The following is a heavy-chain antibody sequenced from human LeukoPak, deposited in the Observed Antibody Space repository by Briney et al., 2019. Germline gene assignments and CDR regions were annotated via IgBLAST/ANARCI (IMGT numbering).Heavy chain of an antibody. CDR1: GFTFSSYS. CDR2: ISSGSSYI. CDR3: ARVKASDLDY. Sequence: GGSLRLSCAASGFTFSSYSMNWVRQAPGKGLEWVSSISSGSSYIYYADSVKGRFTISRDNAKNSLYLQMNSLRAEDTAVYYCARVKASDLDYWGQGTLVTVSS. J-gene: IGHJ4*02. V-gene: IGHV3-21*01.